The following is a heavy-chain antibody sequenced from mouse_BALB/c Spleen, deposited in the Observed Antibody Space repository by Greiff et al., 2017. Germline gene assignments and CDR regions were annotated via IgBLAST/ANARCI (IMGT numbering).Heavy chain of an antibody. J-gene: IGHJ3*01. D-gene: IGHD1-1*01. V-gene: IGHV5-4*02. CDR2: ISDGGSYT. CDR3: ARDYYGSSPY. Sequence: EVQRVESGGGLVKPGGSLKLSCAASGFTFSDYYMYWVRQTPEKRLEWVATISDGGSYTYYPDSVKGRFTISRDNAKNNLYLQMSSLKSEDTAMYYCARDYYGSSPYWGQGTLVTVSA. CDR1: GFTFSDYY.